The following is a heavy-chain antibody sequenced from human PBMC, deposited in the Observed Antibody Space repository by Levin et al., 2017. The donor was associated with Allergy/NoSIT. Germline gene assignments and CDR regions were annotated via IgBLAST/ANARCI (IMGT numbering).Heavy chain of an antibody. Sequence: GGSLRLSCKASGYTFRVYGIIWVRQAPGEGLEWLGWISPNNGHTKVSHKVQGRVTMTTDGSTTTAYLDIRSLTSDDTAVYYCARDLGTGWYDNAFEIWGQGTLVSVSS. D-gene: IGHD6-19*01. CDR1: GYTFRVYG. J-gene: IGHJ3*02. CDR2: ISPNNGHT. CDR3: ARDLGTGWYDNAFEI. V-gene: IGHV1-18*01.